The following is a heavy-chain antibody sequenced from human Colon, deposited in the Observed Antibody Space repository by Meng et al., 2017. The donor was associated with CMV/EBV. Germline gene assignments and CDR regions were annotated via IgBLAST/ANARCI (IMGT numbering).Heavy chain of an antibody. D-gene: IGHD3-10*01. CDR3: ARDSNLSGLAY. CDR2: VYISGNT. J-gene: IGHJ4*02. V-gene: IGHV4-4*07. Sequence: QGQPRESGPGLVKPSETLPLTCTVSGASITSYYWSWIRQPAGKGLEWIGRVYISGNTNYNPSLKSRVTMSIDTSKNQLSLNIRSVTAADTAVYYCARDSNLSGLAYWGQGTLVTVSS. CDR1: GASITSYY.